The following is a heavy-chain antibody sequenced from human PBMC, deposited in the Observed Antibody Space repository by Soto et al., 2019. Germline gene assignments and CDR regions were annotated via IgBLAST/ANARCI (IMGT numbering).Heavy chain of an antibody. D-gene: IGHD3-16*01. V-gene: IGHV4-31*03. CDR1: GGPFSSGGYY. J-gene: IGHJ4*02. CDR3: ARGDSAVSSVFDY. CDR2: IYQNGAT. Sequence: PSETLSRTCTVSGGPFSSGGYYWSWIRQDPGKCLEWIGYIYQNGATSYNPSLKSRVTISADTSKTQFSLKLSSVTAAGTALYYCARGDSAVSSVFDYWGKGMLLPVS.